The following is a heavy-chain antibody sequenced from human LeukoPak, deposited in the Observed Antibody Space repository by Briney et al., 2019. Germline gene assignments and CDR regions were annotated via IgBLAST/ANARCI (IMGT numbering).Heavy chain of an antibody. J-gene: IGHJ6*02. CDR3: AKGELWTYYYYYYGMDV. CDR2: IRYDGSNK. V-gene: IGHV3-30*02. CDR1: GFTFSSYG. Sequence: GGSLRPSCAASGFTFSSYGMHWVRQAPGKGLEWVAFIRYDGSNKYYADSVKGRFTISRDNSKNTLYLQMNSLRAEDTAVYYCAKGELWTYYYYYYGMDVWGQGTTVTVSS. D-gene: IGHD3-16*01.